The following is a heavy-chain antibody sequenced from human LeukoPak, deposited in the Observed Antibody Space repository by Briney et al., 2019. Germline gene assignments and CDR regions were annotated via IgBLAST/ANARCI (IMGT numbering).Heavy chain of an antibody. CDR1: GGSISSTYYY. J-gene: IGHJ4*02. Sequence: SETLSLTCSVSGGSISSTYYYWGWIRQPPGKGLEWIGYIYHSGSTYYNPSLKSRATISLDTSRTQFSLKLSSVTAADTAVYYCARETGHWQELAFDYWGQGTLVTVSS. CDR3: ARETGHWQELAFDY. D-gene: IGHD1-1*01. V-gene: IGHV4-39*07. CDR2: IYHSGST.